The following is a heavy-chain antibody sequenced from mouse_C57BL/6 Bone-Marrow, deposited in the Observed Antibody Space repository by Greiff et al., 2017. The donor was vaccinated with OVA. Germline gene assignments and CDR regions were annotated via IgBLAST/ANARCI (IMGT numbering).Heavy chain of an antibody. CDR3: ARDYGSMNWYFDV. J-gene: IGHJ1*03. Sequence: QVQLQQPGAELVKPGASVKLSCKASGYTFTSYWMQWVKQRPGQGLEWIGEIDPSDSYTNYNQKFKGKATLTVDTSSSTAYMQLSSLTSEDSAVYYCARDYGSMNWYFDVWGTGTTVTVSS. V-gene: IGHV1-50*01. CDR2: IDPSDSYT. CDR1: GYTFTSYW. D-gene: IGHD1-1*01.